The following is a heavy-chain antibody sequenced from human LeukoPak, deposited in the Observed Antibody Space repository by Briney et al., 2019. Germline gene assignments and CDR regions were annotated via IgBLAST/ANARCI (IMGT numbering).Heavy chain of an antibody. J-gene: IGHJ4*02. CDR2: IYHSGST. CDR1: GGSISSSNW. Sequence: KPSGTLSLTCAVSGGSISSSNWWSWVRQPPGKGLEWIGEIYHSGSTNYNPSLKSRVTISVDTSKNQFSLKLSSVTAADTAVYYCARLGFFEWELPYFDYWGQGTLVTVSS. D-gene: IGHD1-26*01. CDR3: ARLGFFEWELPYFDY. V-gene: IGHV4-4*02.